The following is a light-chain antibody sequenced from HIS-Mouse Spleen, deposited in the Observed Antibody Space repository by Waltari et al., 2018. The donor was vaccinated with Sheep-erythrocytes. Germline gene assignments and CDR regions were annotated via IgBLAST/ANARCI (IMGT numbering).Light chain of an antibody. Sequence: QSALTQPASVSGSPGQSITISCTGTSSDVGSYNLVSWYQQHPGKAPKPMIYEGSKRPSGVSNRFSGYTSGNTASLTISGLQAEDEADYYCCSYAGSSTWVFGGGTKLTVL. CDR2: EGS. J-gene: IGLJ3*02. CDR3: CSYAGSSTWV. V-gene: IGLV2-23*01. CDR1: SSDVGSYNL.